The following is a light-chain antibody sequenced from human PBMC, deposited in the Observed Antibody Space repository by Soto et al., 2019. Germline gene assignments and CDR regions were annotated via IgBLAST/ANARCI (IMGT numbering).Light chain of an antibody. CDR2: RNN. J-gene: IGLJ2*01. CDR1: SSNIGTNY. V-gene: IGLV1-47*01. CDR3: AAWDDSLTALL. Sequence: QSVLTQAPSASGTPGQGVTISCSGSSSNIGTNYVYWYKQLPGSAPKLLIYRNNQRPSGVPDRFSGSKSDASASLAISGLRSEDEADYYCAAWDDSLTALLFGGGTKLTVL.